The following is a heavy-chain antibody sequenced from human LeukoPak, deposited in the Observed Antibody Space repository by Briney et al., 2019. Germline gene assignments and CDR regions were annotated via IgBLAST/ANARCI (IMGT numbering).Heavy chain of an antibody. J-gene: IGHJ4*02. Sequence: GGSLRLSXAASGFTFSSYEMNWVRQAPGKGLEWVSYISSSGSTIYYADSVKGRFTISRDNAKNSLYLQMNSLRAEDTAVYYCARVPPRQLVLFDYWGQGTLVTVSS. CDR3: ARVPPRQLVLFDY. CDR2: ISSSGSTI. V-gene: IGHV3-48*03. D-gene: IGHD6-13*01. CDR1: GFTFSSYE.